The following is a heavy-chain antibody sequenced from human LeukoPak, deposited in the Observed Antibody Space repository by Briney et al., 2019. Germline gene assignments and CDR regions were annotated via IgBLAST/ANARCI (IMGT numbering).Heavy chain of an antibody. CDR2: ISSSSSTI. V-gene: IGHV3-48*01. CDR1: GFTFSSYS. D-gene: IGHD6-13*01. Sequence: PGGSLRLSCAASGFTFSSYSMNWVRQAPGKGLERVSYISSSSSTIYYADSVKGRFTISRDNAKNSLYLQMNSLRAEDTAVYYCARHIAAGYWGQGTLVTVSS. CDR3: ARHIAAGY. J-gene: IGHJ4*02.